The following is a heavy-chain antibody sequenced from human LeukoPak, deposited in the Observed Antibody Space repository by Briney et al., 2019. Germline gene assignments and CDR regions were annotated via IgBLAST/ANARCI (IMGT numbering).Heavy chain of an antibody. V-gene: IGHV3-48*03. CDR2: ISSSGSTI. Sequence: GGSLRLSXAASGLTFSSYEMNWVRQAPGKGLEWLSYISSSGSTIYYADSVKGRFTISRDNAKNSLYLQMNSLRAEDTAVYYCARDLVKGYDDAFDIWGQGTMVTVSS. J-gene: IGHJ3*02. CDR3: ARDLVKGYDDAFDI. CDR1: GLTFSSYE. D-gene: IGHD2-2*01.